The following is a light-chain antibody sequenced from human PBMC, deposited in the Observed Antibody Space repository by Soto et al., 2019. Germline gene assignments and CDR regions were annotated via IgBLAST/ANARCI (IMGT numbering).Light chain of an antibody. CDR2: AAS. CDR1: QGIRSW. V-gene: IGKV1D-12*01. CDR3: QHANSFPIT. Sequence: DIQMTQSPSSVSASVGDRVTITCRASQGIRSWLAWYQQKPGKAPKLLIYAASSLQSGVPSRFSGSGCWTDFTLTISSLQPEYFATYYCQHANSFPITFGQGTRLEIK. J-gene: IGKJ5*01.